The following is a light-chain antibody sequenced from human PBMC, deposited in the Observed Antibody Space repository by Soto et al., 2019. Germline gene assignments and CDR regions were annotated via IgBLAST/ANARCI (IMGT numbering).Light chain of an antibody. CDR1: QGIRSY. CDR2: GAS. Sequence: DIQLTQSPFFLSASVGDRVTITCRASQGIRSYLAWYQQRPGKAPELLIYGASTLRTGVASRFSGSGSGTEFTITISSLQPEDFATYFCQQLNIFPPLFTFGPGTKVDIK. V-gene: IGKV1-9*01. CDR3: QQLNIFPPLFT. J-gene: IGKJ3*01.